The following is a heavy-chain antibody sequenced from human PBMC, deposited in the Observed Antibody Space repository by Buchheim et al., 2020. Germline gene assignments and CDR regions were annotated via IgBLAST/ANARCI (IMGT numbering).Heavy chain of an antibody. CDR2: ISGSGGST. J-gene: IGHJ6*02. D-gene: IGHD3-3*01. V-gene: IGHV3-23*01. CDR3: ARVGGGIRVVMSRYGMDV. Sequence: EVQLLESGGGLVQPGGSLRLSCAASGFIFSSYAITWLRQAPGKGLEWVSAISGSGGSTYYADSVKGRFTISRDNSKNTLYLQMNSLRAEDTAVYYCARVGGGIRVVMSRYGMDVWGPGTT. CDR1: GFIFSSYA.